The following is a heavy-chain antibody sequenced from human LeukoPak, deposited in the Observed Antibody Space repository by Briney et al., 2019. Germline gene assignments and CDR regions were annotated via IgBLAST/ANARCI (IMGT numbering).Heavy chain of an antibody. Sequence: ASVKVSCKASRGTFSSYAISWVRQAPGQGLEWMGGIIPIFGTANYAQKFQGRVTITADESTSTAYMELSSLRSEDTAVYYCASSAGCSSTSCYSGISGYYYGMDVWGQGTTVTVSS. CDR2: IIPIFGTA. J-gene: IGHJ6*02. D-gene: IGHD2-2*02. V-gene: IGHV1-69*13. CDR3: ASSAGCSSTSCYSGISGYYYGMDV. CDR1: RGTFSSYA.